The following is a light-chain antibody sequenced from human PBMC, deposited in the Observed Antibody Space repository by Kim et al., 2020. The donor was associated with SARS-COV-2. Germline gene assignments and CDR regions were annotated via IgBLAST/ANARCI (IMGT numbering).Light chain of an antibody. J-gene: IGKJ4*01. CDR2: AAS. V-gene: IGKV1-9*01. Sequence: ASVGDRVTITCPASQGINSYLAWYQQKSGKAPKLLIYAASTLQSGVPSRFSGSGAGTEFTLTINSLQPEDFATYYCQQLNTYPLSFGGGTKVDIK. CDR3: QQLNTYPLS. CDR1: QGINSY.